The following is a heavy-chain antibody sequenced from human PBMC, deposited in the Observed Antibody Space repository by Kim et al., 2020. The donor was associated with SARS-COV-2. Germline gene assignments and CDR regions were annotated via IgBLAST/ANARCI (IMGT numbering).Heavy chain of an antibody. J-gene: IGHJ3*02. V-gene: IGHV4-39*01. D-gene: IGHD3-3*01. CDR3: ARRVPPAVRFLEWLPDHDAFDI. CDR2: IYYSGST. Sequence: SETLSLTCTVSGGSISSSSYYWGWIRQPPGKGLEWIGSIYYSGSTYYNPSLKSRVTISVDTSKNQFSLKLSSVTAADTAVYYCARRVPPAVRFLEWLPDHDAFDIWGQGTMVTVSS. CDR1: GGSISSSSYY.